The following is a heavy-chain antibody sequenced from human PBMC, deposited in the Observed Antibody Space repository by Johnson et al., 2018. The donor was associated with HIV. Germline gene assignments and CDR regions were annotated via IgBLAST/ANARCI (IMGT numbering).Heavy chain of an antibody. CDR3: ARSYSSSWFDAFDI. CDR2: ISGSGGST. Sequence: VQLVESGGGVVRPGGSLRLSCAASGFTFDDYGMSWVRQAPGKGLEWVSAISGSGGSTYYADSVKGRFTISRDNAKNTLYLQMNSLRAEDTAVYYWARSYSSSWFDAFDIWGQGTMVTVSS. CDR1: GFTFDDYG. D-gene: IGHD6-13*01. J-gene: IGHJ3*02. V-gene: IGHV3-20*04.